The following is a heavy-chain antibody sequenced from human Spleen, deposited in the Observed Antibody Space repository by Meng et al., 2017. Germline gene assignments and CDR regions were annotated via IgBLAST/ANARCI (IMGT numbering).Heavy chain of an antibody. D-gene: IGHD1-1*01. V-gene: IGHV3-30-3*01. CDR1: GFTFSSYA. CDR2: ISYDGSNK. Sequence: QVQLVESGGGVVQPGRSLRLSCAASGFTFSSYAMHWVRQAPGKGLEWVAVISYDGSNKYYADSVKGRFTISRDNSKNTLYLQMNSLRAEDTAVYYCARGIQLFFDIWGQGTMVTVSS. J-gene: IGHJ3*02. CDR3: ARGIQLFFDI.